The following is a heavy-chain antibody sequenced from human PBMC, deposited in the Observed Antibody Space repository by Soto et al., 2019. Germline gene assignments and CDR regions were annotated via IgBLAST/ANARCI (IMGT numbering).Heavy chain of an antibody. CDR1: GGSISSYY. D-gene: IGHD4-17*01. V-gene: IGHV4-59*01. CDR2: IYYSGST. J-gene: IGHJ1*01. CDR3: AKDSGDGDFQH. Sequence: PSETLSLTCTVSGGSISSYYWSWIRQPPGKGLEWIGYIYYSGSTNYNPSLKSRVTISVDTSKNQFSLKLSSVTAADTAVYYCAKDSGDGDFQHWGRGTLVTVSS.